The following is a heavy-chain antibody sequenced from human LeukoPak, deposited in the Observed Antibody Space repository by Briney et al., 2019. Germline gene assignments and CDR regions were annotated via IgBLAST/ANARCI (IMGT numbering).Heavy chain of an antibody. Sequence: PSETLSLTCAVYGGSLSGHYWSWIRQPPGKGLEWIGEINHSGSTTYNLSLKCRVTISVDTSKNQFSLKLTSVTAADTAVYYCARNEDCSGGSCYNWFDPWGQGTLVTVSS. D-gene: IGHD2-15*01. J-gene: IGHJ5*02. V-gene: IGHV4-34*01. CDR1: GGSLSGHY. CDR2: INHSGST. CDR3: ARNEDCSGGSCYNWFDP.